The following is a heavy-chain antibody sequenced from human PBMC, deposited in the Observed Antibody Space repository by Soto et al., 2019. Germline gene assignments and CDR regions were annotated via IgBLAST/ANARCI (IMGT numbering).Heavy chain of an antibody. J-gene: IGHJ6*02. CDR3: ARPKGGCSSTSCLPNYYYGMDV. CDR1: GYTFTSYY. CDR2: INPSGGST. V-gene: IGHV1-46*01. D-gene: IGHD2-2*01. Sequence: QVQLVQSGAEVKKPGASVKVSCKASGYTFTSYYMHWVRQAPGQGLEWMGIINPSGGSTTYAQKFQGRVTMTRDTSTSTVYMELSSLRSEDTAVYYCARPKGGCSSTSCLPNYYYGMDVWGQGTTVTVSS.